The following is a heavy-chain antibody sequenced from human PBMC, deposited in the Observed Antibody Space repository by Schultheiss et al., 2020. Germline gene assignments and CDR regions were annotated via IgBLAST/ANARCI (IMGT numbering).Heavy chain of an antibody. V-gene: IGHV4-59*01. J-gene: IGHJ4*02. CDR2: IHYSGST. D-gene: IGHD3-16*01. CDR3: ARDLEGVRGSPL. Sequence: SETLSLTCTVSGGSISSYYWSWIRQPPGKGLEWIGYIHYSGSTNYNPSLKSRVTISVDTSKSQFSLELSSVTAADTALYYCARDLEGVRGSPLWGQGTLVTVSS. CDR1: GGSISSYY.